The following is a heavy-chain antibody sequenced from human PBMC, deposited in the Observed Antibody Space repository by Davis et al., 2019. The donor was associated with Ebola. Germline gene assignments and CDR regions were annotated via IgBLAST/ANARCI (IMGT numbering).Heavy chain of an antibody. Sequence: PGGSLRPSCAASGFTFSSYAMHWVRQAPGKGLEWVAVISYDGSNKYYADSVKGRFTISRDNSKNTLYLQMNSLRAEDTAVYYCARSSDTAMGSPLGYWGQGTLVTVSS. CDR3: ARSSDTAMGSPLGY. CDR2: ISYDGSNK. J-gene: IGHJ4*02. CDR1: GFTFSSYA. V-gene: IGHV3-30-3*01. D-gene: IGHD5-18*01.